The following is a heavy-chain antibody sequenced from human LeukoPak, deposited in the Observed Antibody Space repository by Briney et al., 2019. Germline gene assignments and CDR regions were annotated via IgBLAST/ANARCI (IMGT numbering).Heavy chain of an antibody. CDR3: VRHGYCSGGSCYSWGYYYYMDV. D-gene: IGHD2-15*01. CDR2: IYFSGTT. V-gene: IGHV4-39*01. J-gene: IGHJ6*03. Sequence: SETLSLTCTVSGGSIGSSSYYWGWIRQPPGKGLEWIGSIYFSGTTYYNPSLQSRVTISVDTSKNQFSLKLSSVTAADTAVYYCVRHGYCSGGSCYSWGYYYYMDVWGKGTTVTISS. CDR1: GGSIGSSSYY.